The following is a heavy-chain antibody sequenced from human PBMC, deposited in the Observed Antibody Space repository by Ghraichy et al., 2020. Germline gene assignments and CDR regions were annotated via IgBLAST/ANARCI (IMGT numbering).Heavy chain of an antibody. D-gene: IGHD3-22*01. Sequence: SETLSLTCTVSGGSISSGGYYWNWIRQHPGKGLEWIGYIYYSGSTYYNPSLKSRVTISVDTSKNQFSLKLSSVTAADTAVYYCARESKYYYDSSGYFDYWGQGTLVTVSS. CDR2: IYYSGST. V-gene: IGHV4-31*03. J-gene: IGHJ4*02. CDR1: GGSISSGGYY. CDR3: ARESKYYYDSSGYFDY.